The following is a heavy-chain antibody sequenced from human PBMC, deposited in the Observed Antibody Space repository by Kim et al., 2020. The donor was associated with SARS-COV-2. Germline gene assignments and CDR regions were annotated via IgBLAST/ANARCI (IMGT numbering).Heavy chain of an antibody. CDR1: GGSISSSSYY. CDR2: IYYSGST. D-gene: IGHD1-26*01. Sequence: SETLSLTCTVSGGSISSSSYYWGWIRQPPGKGLEWIGSIYYSGSTYYNPSLKSRVTISVDTSKNQFSLKLSSVTAADTAVYYCARRPRGGATTSWGQGTLVTVSS. CDR3: ARRPRGGATTS. V-gene: IGHV4-39*07. J-gene: IGHJ4*02.